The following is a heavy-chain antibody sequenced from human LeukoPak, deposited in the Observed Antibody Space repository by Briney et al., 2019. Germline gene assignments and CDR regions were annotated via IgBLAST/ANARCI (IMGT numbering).Heavy chain of an antibody. CDR1: GFTFSDYY. CDR3: ARSQDFWSGLNWFDV. Sequence: PGGSLRLSCAASGFTFSDYYISWIRQAPGKGLEWLSYISSSGSTIDYADSVKGRFTISRDNPRNSVFLQMNSLRAEDTAVYYCARSQDFWSGLNWFDVWGQGTLVSVSS. V-gene: IGHV3-11*01. J-gene: IGHJ5*02. D-gene: IGHD3-3*01. CDR2: ISSSGSTI.